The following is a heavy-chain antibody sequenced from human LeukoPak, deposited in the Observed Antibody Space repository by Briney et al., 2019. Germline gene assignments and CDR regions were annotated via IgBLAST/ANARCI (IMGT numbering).Heavy chain of an antibody. CDR1: GYTLTAYY. V-gene: IGHV1-2*06. CDR2: INPNSGGT. D-gene: IGHD3-22*01. Sequence: ASMKVSCKASGYTLTAYYLHWVRQAPGQGLEWMGRINPNSGGTTYAQKFQGRVTMTRDTSIGTAHMELSSLRSDDTAVYYCARPHYESSGLYVDAFDIWGQGTMVTVSS. CDR3: ARPHYESSGLYVDAFDI. J-gene: IGHJ3*02.